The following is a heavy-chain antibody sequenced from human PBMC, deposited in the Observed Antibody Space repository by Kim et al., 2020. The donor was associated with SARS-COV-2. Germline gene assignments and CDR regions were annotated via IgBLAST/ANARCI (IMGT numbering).Heavy chain of an antibody. D-gene: IGHD1-26*01. V-gene: IGHV3-66*01. CDR2: IYSGGST. Sequence: GGSLRLSCAASGFTVSSNYMSWVRQAPGKGLEWVSVIYSGGSTYYADSVKGRFTISRDNSKNTLYLQMNSLRAEDTAVYYCARDRVGPKYRYGMDVWGQGTTVTVSS. J-gene: IGHJ6*02. CDR1: GFTVSSNY. CDR3: ARDRVGPKYRYGMDV.